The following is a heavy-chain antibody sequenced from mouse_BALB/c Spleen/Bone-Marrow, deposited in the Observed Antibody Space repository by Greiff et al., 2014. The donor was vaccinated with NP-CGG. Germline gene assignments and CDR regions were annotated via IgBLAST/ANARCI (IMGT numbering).Heavy chain of an antibody. V-gene: IGHV14-3*02. D-gene: IGHD1-1*01. CDR1: GFNIKDTY. J-gene: IGHJ4*01. Sequence: DVQLQESGAELVKPGASVKLSCTASGFNIKDTYMHWVKQRPEQGLEWIGRIDPANGNTKYDPKFQGKATITADTSSNTAYLQLSSLTSEDTAVYYCATLTTVVDAMDYWGQGTSVTVSS. CDR3: ATLTTVVDAMDY. CDR2: IDPANGNT.